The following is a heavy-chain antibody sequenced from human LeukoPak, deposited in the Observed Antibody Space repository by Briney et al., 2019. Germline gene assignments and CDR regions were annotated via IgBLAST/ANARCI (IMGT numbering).Heavy chain of an antibody. CDR2: IKSTGDGGTA. V-gene: IGHV3-15*07. J-gene: IGHJ3*01. Sequence: GGSLRLSCAASGFIFSNVWMNWVRQAPGKGLEWVGRIKSTGDGGTADNAAPVKGRFTISRDDSRNTLYLQMNSLKTEDTAVYYCTTAKTRLDAFDLWGQGTMVTVSS. D-gene: IGHD5-12*01. CDR3: TTAKTRLDAFDL. CDR1: GFIFSNVW.